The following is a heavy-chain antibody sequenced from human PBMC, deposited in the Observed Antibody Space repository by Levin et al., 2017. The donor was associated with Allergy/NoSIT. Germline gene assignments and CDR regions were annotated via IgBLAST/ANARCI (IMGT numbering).Heavy chain of an antibody. J-gene: IGHJ6*02. CDR1: GGSISSYY. CDR2: IYYSGST. Sequence: KPSETLSLTCTVSGGSISSYYWSWIRQPPGKGLEWIGYIYYSGSTNYNPSLKSRVTISVDTSKNQFSLKLSSVTAADTAVYYCARVGIAVAGTSYYGMDVWGQGTTVTVSS. CDR3: ARVGIAVAGTSYYGMDV. V-gene: IGHV4-59*01. D-gene: IGHD6-19*01.